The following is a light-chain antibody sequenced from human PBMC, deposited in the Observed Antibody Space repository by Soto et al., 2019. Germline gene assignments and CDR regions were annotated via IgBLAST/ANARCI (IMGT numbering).Light chain of an antibody. Sequence: QSALTQPASVSGSPGQSITISCTGTSSDVGYYNYVSWYRQHPGKAPRLMIYEVNNRPSGVSNRFSGSKSGNTASLTISGLQAEDEADYYCVSYTTSASYVFGTGTKVTVL. V-gene: IGLV2-14*01. CDR3: VSYTTSASYV. CDR2: EVN. CDR1: SSDVGYYNY. J-gene: IGLJ1*01.